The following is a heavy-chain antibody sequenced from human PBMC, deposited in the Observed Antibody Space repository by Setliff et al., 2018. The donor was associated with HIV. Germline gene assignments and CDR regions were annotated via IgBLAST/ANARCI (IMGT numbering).Heavy chain of an antibody. V-gene: IGHV3-23*01. J-gene: IGHJ4*02. CDR3: AKSRDLGVIIHYFDY. CDR2: VSGSGATT. Sequence: SLRLSCASSGFTFSSYAMTWVRQAPGKGLEWVSTVSGSGATTYYADSVKGRFTISRDSSRNTLYLQTNSLRAEDTAVYYCAKSRDLGVIIHYFDYWGQGTLVTVSS. CDR1: GFTFSSYA. D-gene: IGHD3-16*01.